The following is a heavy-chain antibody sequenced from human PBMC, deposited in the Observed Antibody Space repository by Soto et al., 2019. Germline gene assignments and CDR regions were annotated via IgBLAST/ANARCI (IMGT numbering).Heavy chain of an antibody. D-gene: IGHD3-10*01. J-gene: IGHJ6*02. CDR1: GVIFTSSA. CDR3: ARVRERTYYNGMDV. V-gene: IGHV1-69*09. Sequence: QVHLVQSGAEVKKPGSSVKVSCKTSGVIFTSSAINWVRQAPGQGLEWMGGVIPSLGIEKEAQKFQGRVKITADKSSSTVYMELTSLTFDDTAVYYCARVRERTYYNGMDVWGQGTTVTVSS. CDR2: VIPSLGIE.